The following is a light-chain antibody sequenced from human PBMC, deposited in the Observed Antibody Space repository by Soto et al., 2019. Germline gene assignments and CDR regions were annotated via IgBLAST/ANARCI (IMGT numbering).Light chain of an antibody. CDR3: AAWDDSLNGPV. V-gene: IGLV1-44*01. CDR1: SSNIGSNT. Sequence: QSVLTQPPSASGTPGQRVTISCSGSSSNIGSNTVNWYQQLPGTAPKLLIYSNNQRPSGVPDRFSGSKSGTSASLAICGLQSEDEADYYCAAWDDSLNGPVFGGGTELTVL. J-gene: IGLJ2*01. CDR2: SNN.